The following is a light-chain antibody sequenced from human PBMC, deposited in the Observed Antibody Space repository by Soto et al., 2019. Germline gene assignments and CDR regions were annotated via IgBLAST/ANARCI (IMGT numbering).Light chain of an antibody. V-gene: IGKV3-20*01. CDR3: QQYGSSPT. CDR2: GAS. CDR1: QSVSSSY. Sequence: EITMTQTAGTLSLSPGESATLSCRASQSVSSSYLAWYHQKPGQAPRLLIYGASSRATGIPDRFSGSGSGTDFTLTISRLEPEDFAVYYCQQYGSSPTFGQGTRWIS. J-gene: IGKJ1*01.